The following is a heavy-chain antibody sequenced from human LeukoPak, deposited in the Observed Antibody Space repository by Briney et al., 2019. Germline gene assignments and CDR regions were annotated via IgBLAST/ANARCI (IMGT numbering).Heavy chain of an antibody. D-gene: IGHD6-13*01. V-gene: IGHV1-18*01. CDR2: ISAYNGNK. J-gene: IGHJ6*02. Sequence: GASVKVSCKASGYTFTSYGISWVRQAPGQGLEWMGWISAYNGNKNYAQKLQGRVTMTTDTSTSTAYMELRSLRSDDTAVYYCARGSRVAAAGYYYYGMDVWGQGTAVTVSS. CDR1: GYTFTSYG. CDR3: ARGSRVAAAGYYYYGMDV.